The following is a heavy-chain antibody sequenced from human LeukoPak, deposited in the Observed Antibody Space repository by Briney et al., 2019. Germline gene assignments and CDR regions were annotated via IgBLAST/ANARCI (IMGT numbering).Heavy chain of an antibody. CDR3: ARDVSPAAGIDY. Sequence: PGGSLRLSCAASGFTFSSHSMNWVRQAPGKGLEWVSSISSGGSYIKYADSVKGRFTISRDNAKNSLYLQMNRLRVEDTAVYFCARDVSPAAGIDYWGQGTLVTVSS. CDR1: GFTFSSHS. D-gene: IGHD6-13*01. CDR2: ISSGGSYI. V-gene: IGHV3-21*01. J-gene: IGHJ4*02.